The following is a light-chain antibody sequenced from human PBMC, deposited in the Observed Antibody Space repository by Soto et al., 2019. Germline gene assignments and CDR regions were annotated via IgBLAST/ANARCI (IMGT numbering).Light chain of an antibody. Sequence: QSALTQPRSVSGSPGQSVTISCTGTSTDVGGYNYVSWYQQHPGKVPKLMLYDVSKRPSGVPDRFSGSKSGNTAYLTISGLQAEDEADYYCCSYACRDTLYVFGSGTKLTVL. CDR3: CSYACRDTLYV. CDR1: STDVGGYNY. V-gene: IGLV2-11*01. CDR2: DVS. J-gene: IGLJ1*01.